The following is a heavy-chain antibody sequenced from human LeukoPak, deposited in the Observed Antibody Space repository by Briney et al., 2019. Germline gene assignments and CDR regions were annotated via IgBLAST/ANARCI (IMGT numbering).Heavy chain of an antibody. D-gene: IGHD3-3*01. Sequence: ASVKVSCKASGYTFTSYYMHWVRQAPGQGLEWMGIINPSGGSTSYAQKFQGRVTMTRDTSTSTVYMKLSSLRSEDTAVYYCARETLEFRSSMEWLLYTGSRGWFDPWGQGTLVTVSS. CDR1: GYTFTSYY. J-gene: IGHJ5*02. CDR3: ARETLEFRSSMEWLLYTGSRGWFDP. V-gene: IGHV1-46*01. CDR2: INPSGGST.